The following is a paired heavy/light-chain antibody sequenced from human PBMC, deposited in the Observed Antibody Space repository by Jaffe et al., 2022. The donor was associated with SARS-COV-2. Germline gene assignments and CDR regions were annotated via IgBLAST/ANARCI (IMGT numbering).Light chain of an antibody. Sequence: DIQMTQSPSTLSASVGDRVTITCRASQSISTWLAWYQQKSGRAPKFLIYKASSLESGVPSRFSGSGSGTEFNLTISSLQSDDFATYSCQQYDSYPWTFGQGTKVEV. CDR1: QSISTW. CDR3: QQYDSYPWT. V-gene: IGKV1-5*03. CDR2: KAS. J-gene: IGKJ1*01.
Heavy chain of an antibody. V-gene: IGHV1-2*02. J-gene: IGHJ4*02. D-gene: IGHD3-3*01. CDR2: INPKSGST. CDR1: GYTFTGFY. Sequence: QVQLVQSGSEVKKPGASVKVSCKPSGYTFTGFYLHWVRQAPGQGLEWMGWINPKSGSTHSAQKFQGRVTMTRDTSTATVYMELSGLKADDTAVYYCARGFLMDVATPFFLGRPLDYWGQGTLVTVSS. CDR3: ARGFLMDVATPFFLGRPLDY.